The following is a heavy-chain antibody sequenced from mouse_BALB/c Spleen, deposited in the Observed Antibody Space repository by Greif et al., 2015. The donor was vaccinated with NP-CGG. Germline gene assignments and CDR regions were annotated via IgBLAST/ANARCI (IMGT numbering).Heavy chain of an antibody. J-gene: IGHJ1*01. D-gene: IGHD1-1*01. V-gene: IGHV1-5*01. Sequence: EVQLQQSGTVLARPGASVKMSCKASGYTFTSYWMHWVKQRPGQGLEWIGAIYPGNSDTSYNQKFKGKAKLTAVTSTSTAYMELSSLTNEDSAVYYCTRSGITTVVGSWYFDVWGAGTTVTVSS. CDR2: IYPGNSDT. CDR1: GYTFTSYW. CDR3: TRSGITTVVGSWYFDV.